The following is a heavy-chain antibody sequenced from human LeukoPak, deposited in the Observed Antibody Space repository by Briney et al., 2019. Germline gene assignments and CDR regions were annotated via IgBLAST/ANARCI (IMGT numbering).Heavy chain of an antibody. Sequence: PGGSLRLSCAASGFTFSSYGMHWVRQAPGKGLEWVAVIWYDGSNKYYADSVKGRFTISRTNYKNMLYLQMNSLRDEDTAVYYCAKAPYGSGNDYYYYYMDVWGKGTTVTVSS. CDR1: GFTFSSYG. CDR3: AKAPYGSGNDYYYYYMDV. CDR2: IWYDGSNK. J-gene: IGHJ6*03. V-gene: IGHV3-33*06. D-gene: IGHD3-10*01.